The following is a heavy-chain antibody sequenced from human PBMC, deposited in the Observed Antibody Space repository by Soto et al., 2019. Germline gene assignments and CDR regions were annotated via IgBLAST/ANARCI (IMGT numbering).Heavy chain of an antibody. CDR1: GFTVSSNY. Sequence: HPGGSLRLSCAASGFTVSSNYMSWVRQAPGKGLEWVSVIYSGGSTYYADSVKGRFTISRDNSKNTLYLQMNSLRAEDTAVYYCARDQYGDYGLWFDLWGQGTRVTVAS. V-gene: IGHV3-66*01. CDR2: IYSGGST. D-gene: IGHD4-17*01. J-gene: IGHJ5*02. CDR3: ARDQYGDYGLWFDL.